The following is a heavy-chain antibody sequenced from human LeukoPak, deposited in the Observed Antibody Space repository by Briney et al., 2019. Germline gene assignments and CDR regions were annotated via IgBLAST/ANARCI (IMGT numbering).Heavy chain of an antibody. D-gene: IGHD6-13*01. V-gene: IGHV4-38-2*02. CDR3: ARVAAAGPEDWFDP. CDR1: GYSISSGYY. J-gene: IGHJ5*02. Sequence: SETLSLTCTVSGYSISSGYYWGWIRQPPGKGLEWIGSIYHSGSTYYNPSLKSRVTISVDTSKNQFSLKLSSVTAADTAVYYCARVAAAGPEDWFDPWGQGTLVTVSS. CDR2: IYHSGST.